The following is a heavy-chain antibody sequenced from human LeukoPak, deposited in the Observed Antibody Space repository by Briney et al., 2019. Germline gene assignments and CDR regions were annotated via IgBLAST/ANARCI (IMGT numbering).Heavy chain of an antibody. CDR2: VRNDGTNK. V-gene: IGHV3-30*02. Sequence: GGSLRLSCAASGFTFSNYGMHWVRQAPGKGLEWVAFVRNDGTNKHYADSVKGRFTISRDNSKNTLYLQMNSLRAEDTAVYFCAKDLSTLISGSFYYYFDYWGQGTLVTVSS. J-gene: IGHJ4*02. CDR3: AKDLSTLISGSFYYYFDY. CDR1: GFTFSNYG. D-gene: IGHD3-10*01.